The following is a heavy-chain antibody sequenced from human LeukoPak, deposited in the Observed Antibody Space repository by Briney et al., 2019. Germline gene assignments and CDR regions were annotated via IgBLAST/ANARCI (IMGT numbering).Heavy chain of an antibody. D-gene: IGHD2/OR15-2a*01. J-gene: IGHJ4*02. CDR3: ARGFLYYFDY. CDR2: INPNTGVT. CDR1: XXTFTCYY. V-gene: IGHV1-2*06. Sequence: SXXTFTCYYMXXLRQAPGQGLEWRGRINPNTGVTNYAQKFQGRVTITRDTSISTAYMELSRLRSDDTAVYYCARGFLYYFDYWGQGTLVTVSS.